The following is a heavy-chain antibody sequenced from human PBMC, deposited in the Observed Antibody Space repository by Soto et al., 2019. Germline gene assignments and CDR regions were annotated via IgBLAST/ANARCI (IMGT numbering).Heavy chain of an antibody. V-gene: IGHV4-30-2*01. CDR2: IYHSGST. CDR1: GGSISSGGYS. D-gene: IGHD3-10*01. Sequence: PSETLSLTCAVSGGSISSGGYSWSWIRQPPGKGLEWIGYIYHSGSTYYNPSLKSRVTISVDRSKNQFSLKLSSVTAADTAVYYCARARRGVIHRRPNSFDPWGQGPLVTLSS. J-gene: IGHJ5*02. CDR3: ARARRGVIHRRPNSFDP.